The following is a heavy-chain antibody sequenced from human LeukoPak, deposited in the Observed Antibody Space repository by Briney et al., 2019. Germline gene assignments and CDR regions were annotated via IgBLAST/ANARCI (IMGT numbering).Heavy chain of an antibody. V-gene: IGHV4-4*07. CDR2: IYTSGST. J-gene: IGHJ3*02. CDR1: GGSISSYY. Sequence: SETLSLTCTVSGGSISSYYWGWIRQPAGKGLEWIGRIYTSGSTTYNPSLKSRVTISVDTSKNQFSLKLSSVTAADTAVYYCARFGYCSSTSCYGDAFDIWGQGTMVTVSS. CDR3: ARFGYCSSTSCYGDAFDI. D-gene: IGHD2-2*01.